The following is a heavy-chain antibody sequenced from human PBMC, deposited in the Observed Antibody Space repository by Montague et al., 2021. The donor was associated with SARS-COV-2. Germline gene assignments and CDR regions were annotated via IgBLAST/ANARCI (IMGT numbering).Heavy chain of an antibody. CDR1: GGSLTSDY. CDR2: IYYRGGT. Sequence: SETLSLTCTVSGGSLTSDYWSWIRQPPGKGLEWIGYIYYRGGTNYNPSLKSRVTISVDTSKNQFSLKLYSVTAADTAVYYCARERQYDWLDAWGQGTLVTVSS. J-gene: IGHJ5*02. D-gene: IGHD3-16*01. CDR3: ARERQYDWLDA. V-gene: IGHV4-59*01.